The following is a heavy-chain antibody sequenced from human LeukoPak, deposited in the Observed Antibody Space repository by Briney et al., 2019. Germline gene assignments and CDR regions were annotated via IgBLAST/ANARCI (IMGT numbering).Heavy chain of an antibody. CDR1: GFTFTDYT. CDR3: ARDRSYVGFDY. V-gene: IGHV3-69-1*01. D-gene: IGHD4-23*01. Sequence: GGSLRLSCAASGFTFTDYTINWVGQAPGKGLEWVSSISTSSNIYYADSVKGRFTVSRDNAKNSVYLQTNSLRAEDTAVYYCARDRSYVGFDYWGQGTLVTVSS. CDR2: ISTSSNI. J-gene: IGHJ4*02.